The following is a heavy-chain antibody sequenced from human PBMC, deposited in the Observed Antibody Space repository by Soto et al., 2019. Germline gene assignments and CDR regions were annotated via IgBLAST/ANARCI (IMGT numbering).Heavy chain of an antibody. D-gene: IGHD3-22*01. V-gene: IGHV4-31*03. Sequence: QVQLQESGPGLVRPSQTLSLTCTVSGASINSGGYYWSWIRQPPGKGLEWIGYIHNSGNTDYNPSLRSRLTISLDTSNNQFSLKLNSVTAADAAVYYCTKANSNGYYLTPWGQGTLVTVSS. J-gene: IGHJ4*02. CDR3: TKANSNGYYLTP. CDR2: IHNSGNT. CDR1: GASINSGGYY.